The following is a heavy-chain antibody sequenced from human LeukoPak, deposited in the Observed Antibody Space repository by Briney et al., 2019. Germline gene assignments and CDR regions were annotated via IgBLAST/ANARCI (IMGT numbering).Heavy chain of an antibody. CDR1: GDSLSGYY. J-gene: IGHJ4*02. CDR2: RQSNGYT. Sequence: KTSETLSLTCDFSGDSLSGYYWSWLRQPPGKGLEWIAYRQSNGYTEYYPSPMSRVTISLDTSKRQLSLKLTSVTAADTAVYYCARGVYGAYFDFWGQGTLVTVSS. CDR3: ARGVYGAYFDF. D-gene: IGHD4-17*01. V-gene: IGHV4-59*01.